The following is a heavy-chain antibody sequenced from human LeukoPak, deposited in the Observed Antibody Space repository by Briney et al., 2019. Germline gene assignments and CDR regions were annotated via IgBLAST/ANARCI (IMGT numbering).Heavy chain of an antibody. D-gene: IGHD4-17*01. J-gene: IGHJ5*02. V-gene: IGHV1-2*02. CDR2: INPNSGGT. CDR1: GYTFTGYY. Sequence: ASVKASCKASGYTFTGYYMHWVRQAPGQGLEWMGWINPNSGGTNYAQKFQGRVTMTRDTSISTAYMELSSLRSEDTAVYYCARAYDNWFDPWGQGTLVTVSS. CDR3: ARAYDNWFDP.